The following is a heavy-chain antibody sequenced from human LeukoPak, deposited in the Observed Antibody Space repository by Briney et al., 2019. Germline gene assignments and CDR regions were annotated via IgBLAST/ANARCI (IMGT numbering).Heavy chain of an antibody. CDR2: ISGSGGST. D-gene: IGHD3-16*02. V-gene: IGHV3-23*01. CDR3: ASSKLGELSLPFDY. Sequence: GGSLRLSCAASGFSFSTNAMYWVRQAPGKGLEWVSSISGSGGSTYYADSVKGRFTISRDNSKNSLYLQMNSLKTEDTAVYYCASSKLGELSLPFDYWGQGTLVTVSS. CDR1: GFSFSTNA. J-gene: IGHJ4*02.